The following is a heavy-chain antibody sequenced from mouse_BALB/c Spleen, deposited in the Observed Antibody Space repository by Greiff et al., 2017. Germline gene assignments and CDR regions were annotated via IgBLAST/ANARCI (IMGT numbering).Heavy chain of an antibody. CDR1: GYTFTSYW. J-gene: IGHJ2*01. V-gene: IGHV1S22*01. CDR3: TRTRSYYFDY. CDR2: IYPGSGST. Sequence: LQQPGSELVRPGASVKLSCKASGYTFTSYWMHWVKQRPGQGLEWIGNIYPGSGSTNYDEKFKSKATLTVDTSSSTAYMQLSSLTSEDSAVYYCTRTRSYYFDYWGQGTTLTVSS.